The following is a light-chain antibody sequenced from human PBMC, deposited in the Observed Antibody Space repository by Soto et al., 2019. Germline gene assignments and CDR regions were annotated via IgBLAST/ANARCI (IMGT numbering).Light chain of an antibody. CDR3: MQPLQSWT. CDR2: LGS. J-gene: IGKJ1*01. Sequence: DIVMTQSPLSLPVPPGEPASISCRSSRSLLHSNGYNYLDWYLQKPGQSPQLLIYLGSNRASGVPDRFSGSGSGTDFTLKISRVEAEDVGVYYCMQPLQSWTFGQGTKVDIK. V-gene: IGKV2-28*01. CDR1: RSLLHSNGYNY.